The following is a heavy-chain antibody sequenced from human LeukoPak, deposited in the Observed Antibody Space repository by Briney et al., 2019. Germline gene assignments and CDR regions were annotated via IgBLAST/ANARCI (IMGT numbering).Heavy chain of an antibody. CDR1: GFTFSRYS. V-gene: IGHV3-48*02. CDR3: ARDPGNYTPPGGGMDV. D-gene: IGHD1-7*01. CDR2: ISSSISTV. Sequence: GGSLRLSCAASGFTFSRYSMNWVRQAPGKGLEWISYISSSISTVFYADSVKGRFTISRDNAKNSLYLQMNSLRDEDTAIYYCARDPGNYTPPGGGMDVWGQGTTVTVSS. J-gene: IGHJ6*02.